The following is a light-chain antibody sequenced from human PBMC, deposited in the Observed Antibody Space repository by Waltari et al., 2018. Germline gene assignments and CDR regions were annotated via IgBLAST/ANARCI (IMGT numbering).Light chain of an antibody. V-gene: IGKV1-39*01. CDR3: QQSNNTPFT. CDR1: QTISIY. J-gene: IGKJ3*01. CDR2: AAS. Sequence: DTQMTQSPSSLSASVGDRVTITCRASQTISIYLNWYQQKPGKAPKLLFDAASSLQSGVPSRFSGSRSGTDFTLAISSLQPEDSATYYCQQSNNTPFTFGPGTRVDIK.